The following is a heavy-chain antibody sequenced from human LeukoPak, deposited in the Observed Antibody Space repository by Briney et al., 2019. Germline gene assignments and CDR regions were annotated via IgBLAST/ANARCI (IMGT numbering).Heavy chain of an antibody. CDR2: IIPIFGTA. CDR1: GGTFSSYA. D-gene: IGHD3-9*01. V-gene: IGHV1-69*13. CDR3: ARDYDILTGPTD. J-gene: IGHJ4*02. Sequence: ASVKVSCKASGGTFSSYAISWVRQAPGQGLEWMGGIIPIFGTANYAQKFQGRVTITADESTSTAYMELSSLRSEDTAVYYCARDYDILTGPTDWGQGTLVTVSS.